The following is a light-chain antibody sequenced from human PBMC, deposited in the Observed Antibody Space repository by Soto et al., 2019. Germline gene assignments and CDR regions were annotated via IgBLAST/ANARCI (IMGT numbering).Light chain of an antibody. Sequence: EIVLTQSPGTLSLSPGERATLSCRASQSVSSSYLAWYQQKPGQAPRLLIYDASSRATGIPDIFSGSGSGTDFTLTISRLEPEDFAVYFCQQYGSSPYTFGPGTKLEIK. CDR2: DAS. CDR1: QSVSSSY. CDR3: QQYGSSPYT. J-gene: IGKJ2*01. V-gene: IGKV3-20*01.